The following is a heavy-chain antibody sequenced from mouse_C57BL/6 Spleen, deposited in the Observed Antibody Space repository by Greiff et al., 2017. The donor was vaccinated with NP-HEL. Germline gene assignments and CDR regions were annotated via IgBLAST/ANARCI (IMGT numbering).Heavy chain of an antibody. CDR3: AKSSSSATADYFDY. CDR2: IYPRSGNT. V-gene: IGHV1-81*01. D-gene: IGHD1-3*01. CDR1: GYTFTSYG. J-gene: IGHJ2*01. Sequence: VQLQQSGAELARPGASVKLSCKASGYTFTSYGISWVKQSTGQGLEWIGEIYPRSGNTYYNEKFKGKATLTADKSSSTAYMELRSLTSEDSAVYFCAKSSSSATADYFDYWGQGTTLTVSS.